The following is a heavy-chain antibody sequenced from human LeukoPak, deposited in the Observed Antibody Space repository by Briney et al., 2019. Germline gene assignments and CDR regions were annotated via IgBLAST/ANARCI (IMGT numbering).Heavy chain of an antibody. CDR2: INSDGSST. D-gene: IGHD5-18*01. CDR3: AKDRYTAMPDDYYFDY. Sequence: GGSLRLSCAASGFTFSSYWMHWVRQAPGKGLVWVSRINSDGSSTSYADSVKGRFTISRDNAKNTLYLQMNSLRAEDTAVYYCAKDRYTAMPDDYYFDYCGQGTLVTASS. CDR1: GFTFSSYW. J-gene: IGHJ4*02. V-gene: IGHV3-74*01.